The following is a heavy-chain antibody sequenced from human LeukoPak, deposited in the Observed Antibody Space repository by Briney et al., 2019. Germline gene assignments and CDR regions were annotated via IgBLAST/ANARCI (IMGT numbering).Heavy chain of an antibody. CDR1: GFTFSSYS. D-gene: IGHD2-8*02. Sequence: GGSLRLSCAASGFTFSSYSMNWVRQAPGKGLEWVSSISSSSSYIYYADSVKGRFTTSRDNSKNTLYLQMNSLRAEDTAVYYCARSPLLVAGYYFDYWGQGTLVTVSS. J-gene: IGHJ4*02. CDR3: ARSPLLVAGYYFDY. CDR2: ISSSSSYI. V-gene: IGHV3-21*04.